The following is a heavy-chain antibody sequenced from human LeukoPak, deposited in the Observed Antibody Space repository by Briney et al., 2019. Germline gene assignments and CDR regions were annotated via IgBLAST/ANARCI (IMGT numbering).Heavy chain of an antibody. D-gene: IGHD5-12*01. J-gene: IGHJ4*02. CDR3: ARASDYAPYPFDY. V-gene: IGHV4-30-4*08. CDR2: IYYSGST. CDR1: GGSISSGDYY. Sequence: SQTLSLTCTVSGGSISSGDYYWSWIRQPPGKGLESIGHIYYSGSTYYNPSLKSRVTISVDTSKNQFSLKLSSVTAADTAVYYCARASDYAPYPFDYWGQGTLVTVSS.